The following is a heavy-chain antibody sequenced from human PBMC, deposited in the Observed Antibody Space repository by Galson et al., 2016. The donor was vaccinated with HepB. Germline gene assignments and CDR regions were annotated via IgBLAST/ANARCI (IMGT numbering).Heavy chain of an antibody. CDR2: ISNNGYDK. J-gene: IGHJ4*02. CDR3: ARLDCGRNCPRDY. Sequence: SLRLSCAASGFTFSEHGMHWVRQAPGRGLDWVAVISNNGYDKQYANSVKSRFTVSRDNSKNTLFLQMNSLRVEDTALYYCARLDCGRNCPRDYWGQGTLVTVSS. CDR1: GFTFSEHG. D-gene: IGHD2-21*02. V-gene: IGHV3-30*03.